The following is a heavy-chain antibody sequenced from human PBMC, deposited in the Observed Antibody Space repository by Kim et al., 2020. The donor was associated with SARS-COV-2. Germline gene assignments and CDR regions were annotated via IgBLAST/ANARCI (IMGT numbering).Heavy chain of an antibody. D-gene: IGHD1-7*01. CDR2: ISPENGKT. V-gene: IGHV1-3*01. Sequence: ASVKVSCKASGYIFTSSWMHWVRQAPGQRLEWMGWISPENGKTKNSQKFQDRVIFTRDISASTAYMELSTLKSEDTAVYFCVRWNSGRGGSWGQGTVVTV. CDR1: GYIFTSSW. J-gene: IGHJ5*02. CDR3: VRWNSGRGGS.